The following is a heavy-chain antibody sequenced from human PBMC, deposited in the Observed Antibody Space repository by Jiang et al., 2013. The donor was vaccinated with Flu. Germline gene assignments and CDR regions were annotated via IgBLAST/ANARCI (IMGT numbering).Heavy chain of an antibody. CDR3: ARSVVVPAKKGRFDP. CDR2: INHSGST. J-gene: IGHJ5*02. V-gene: IGHV4-34*01. CDR1: GGSFSGYY. Sequence: ELLKPSETLSLTCAVYGGSFSGYYWSWIRQPPGKGLEWIGEINHSGSTNYNPSLKSRVTISVDTSKNQFSLKLSSVTAADTAVYYCARSVVVPAKKGRFDPWGQGTPGHRLL. D-gene: IGHD2-2*01.